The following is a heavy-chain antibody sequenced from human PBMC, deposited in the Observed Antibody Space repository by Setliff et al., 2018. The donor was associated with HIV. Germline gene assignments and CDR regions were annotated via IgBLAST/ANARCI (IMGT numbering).Heavy chain of an antibody. J-gene: IGHJ3*02. CDR2: ISTYKGNT. CDR1: GYTFTSYG. D-gene: IGHD7-27*01. V-gene: IGHV1-18*04. Sequence: ASVKVSCKASGYTFTSYGISWVRQAPGQGLEWMGWISTYKGNTKYSQKFQGRVTITRDTSANTAYMELSSLRSEDTAVYYCARIPTGGAFDIWGQGTVVTVSS. CDR3: ARIPTGGAFDI.